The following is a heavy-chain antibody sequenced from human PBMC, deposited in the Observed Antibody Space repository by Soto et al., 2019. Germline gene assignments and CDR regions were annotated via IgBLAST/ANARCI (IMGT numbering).Heavy chain of an antibody. D-gene: IGHD3-22*01. Sequence: PGGSLRRSWEASGFTFSTYVMHWIRQAPGKGLEWLAIIWNDGSNEYYADSVKGRFTISRDNSKNTLYLQLNNLRAEDTAVYFCARDQTDSGGYSEYWGQGTLVTVSS. J-gene: IGHJ4*02. CDR2: IWNDGSNE. CDR1: GFTFSTYV. CDR3: ARDQTDSGGYSEY. V-gene: IGHV3-33*01.